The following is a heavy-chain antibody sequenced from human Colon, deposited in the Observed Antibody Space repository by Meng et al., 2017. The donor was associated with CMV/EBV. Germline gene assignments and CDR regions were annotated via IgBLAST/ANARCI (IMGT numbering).Heavy chain of an antibody. V-gene: IGHV1-46*01. J-gene: IGHJ5*02. CDR2: INPSDGGP. CDR1: GYTFTSYH. CDR3: AREYCTAFTCSYNPHWFDP. D-gene: IGHD2-8*02. Sequence: ASVKVSCKASGYTFTSYHIHWVRQAPRQGLEWVGMINPSDGGPTYAQKFQGRVTMTRDTSTSTVYMDLSSLRSEDTALYFCAREYCTAFTCSYNPHWFDPWGQGTLVTVSS.